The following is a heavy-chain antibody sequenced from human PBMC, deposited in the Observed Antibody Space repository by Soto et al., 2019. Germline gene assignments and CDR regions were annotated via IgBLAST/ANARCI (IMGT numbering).Heavy chain of an antibody. CDR3: ARERGTMVRGVETYYMDV. D-gene: IGHD3-10*01. CDR1: GGSISSSSYY. CDR2: IYYSGST. V-gene: IGHV4-39*02. J-gene: IGHJ6*03. Sequence: QLQLQESGPGLVKPSETLSLTCTVSGGSISSSSYYWGWIRQPPGKGLEWIGSIYYSGSTYYNPSLKSRVTISVDTSKNQFSLKLSSVTAADTAVYYCARERGTMVRGVETYYMDVWGKGTTVTVSS.